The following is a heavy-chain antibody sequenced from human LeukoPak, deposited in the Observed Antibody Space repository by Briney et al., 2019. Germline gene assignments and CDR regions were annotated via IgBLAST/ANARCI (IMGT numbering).Heavy chain of an antibody. CDR2: LSHSGSS. J-gene: IGHJ3*02. D-gene: IGHD2-2*01. CDR1: GGSISSYY. CDR3: ARARYANAWYAFDI. Sequence: SETLSLTCTASGGSISSYYWSWIRQPPGRGLEWIAYLSHSGSSDSNPSLTSRVTTLVDTSKNQFSLKLTSVTAADTAVYYCARARYANAWYAFDIWGHGTMVTVSS. V-gene: IGHV4-59*01.